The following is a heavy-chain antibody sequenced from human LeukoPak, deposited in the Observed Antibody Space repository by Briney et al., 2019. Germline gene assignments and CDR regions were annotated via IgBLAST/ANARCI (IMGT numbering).Heavy chain of an antibody. Sequence: PGGSLRLSCAASGFTFSSYWMSWVRQAPGEGLEGVANIKQDGSGTYYVDSVRGRFTISRDNGKNSVYLQMSSLRAEDTAVYYCASEVHPAAAVDYWGQGTLVTVSS. CDR3: ASEVHPAAAVDY. CDR1: GFTFSSYW. D-gene: IGHD6-13*01. CDR2: IKQDGSGT. J-gene: IGHJ4*02. V-gene: IGHV3-7*01.